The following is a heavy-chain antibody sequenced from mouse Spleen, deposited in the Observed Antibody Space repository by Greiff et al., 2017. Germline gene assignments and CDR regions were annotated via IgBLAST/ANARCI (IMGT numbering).Heavy chain of an antibody. CDR3: ARRGYRYEGDYFDY. J-gene: IGHJ2*01. D-gene: IGHD2-14*01. Sequence: EVMLVESGGGLVKPGGSLKLSCAASGFTFSSYAMSWVRQTPEKRLEWVATISSGGGNTYYPDSVKGRFTISRDNAKNTLYLQMSSLKSEDTAMYYCARRGYRYEGDYFDYWGQGTTLTVSS. CDR1: GFTFSSYA. CDR2: ISSGGGNT. V-gene: IGHV5-9*01.